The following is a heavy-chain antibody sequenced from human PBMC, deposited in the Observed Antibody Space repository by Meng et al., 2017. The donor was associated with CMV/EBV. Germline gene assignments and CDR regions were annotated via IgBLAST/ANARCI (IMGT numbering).Heavy chain of an antibody. CDR1: GYSFTSYW. CDR2: IYPGDSDT. V-gene: IGHV5-51*01. CDR3: ARGAMVELHPPHPYFDY. J-gene: IGHJ4*02. D-gene: IGHD1-26*01. Sequence: GGSLRLSCKGSGYSFTSYWIGWVRQMPGKGLEWMGIIYPGDSDTRYSPSFQGQVTISADKSISTAYLQWSSLKASDTAMYYCARGAMVELHPPHPYFDYWGQGTLVTVSS.